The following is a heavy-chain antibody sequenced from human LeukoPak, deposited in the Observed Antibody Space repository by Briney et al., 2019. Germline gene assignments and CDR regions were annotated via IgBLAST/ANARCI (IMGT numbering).Heavy chain of an antibody. CDR3: ARHGGTRITLVDAFYFDS. CDR1: GGSISSYY. CDR2: IYYSGST. V-gene: IGHV4-59*01. Sequence: PSETLSLTCTVSGGSISSYYWSWIRQPPGKGLEWIGYIYYSGSTNYNPSLKSRVTISVDTSKNQFSLKLSSVTAADTAVYYCARHGGTRITLVDAFYFDSWGQGTLVTVSS. D-gene: IGHD1-14*01. J-gene: IGHJ4*02.